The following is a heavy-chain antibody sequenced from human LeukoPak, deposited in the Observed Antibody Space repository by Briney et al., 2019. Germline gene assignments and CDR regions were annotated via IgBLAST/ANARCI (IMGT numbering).Heavy chain of an antibody. CDR2: INAGNGNT. CDR3: ARIAAAGAFDY. CDR1: GYAFTSYA. V-gene: IGHV1-3*01. Sequence: ASVKVSCKASGYAFTSYAMHWVRQAPGQRLEWMGWINAGNGNTKYSQKFQGRVTMTRDTSTSTVYMELSSLRSEDTAVYYCARIAAAGAFDYWGQGTLVTVSS. D-gene: IGHD6-13*01. J-gene: IGHJ4*02.